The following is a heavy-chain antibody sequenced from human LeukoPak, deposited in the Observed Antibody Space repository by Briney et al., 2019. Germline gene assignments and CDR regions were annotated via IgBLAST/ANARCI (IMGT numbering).Heavy chain of an antibody. CDR1: GYTLTELS. J-gene: IGHJ4*02. V-gene: IGHV1-24*01. Sequence: ASVKVSCKVSGYTLTELSMHWVRQAPGKGLEWMGGFDPEDGETIYAQKFQGRVTMTEDTSTDTAYMELSSLRSEDTAVYYCATILGSYYYGSGRGYFDYWGQGTLVNVSS. D-gene: IGHD3-10*01. CDR2: FDPEDGET. CDR3: ATILGSYYYGSGRGYFDY.